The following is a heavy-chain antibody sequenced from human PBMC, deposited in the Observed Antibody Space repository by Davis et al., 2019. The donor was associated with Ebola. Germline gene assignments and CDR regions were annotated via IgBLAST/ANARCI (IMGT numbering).Heavy chain of an antibody. Sequence: GESLKISCAASGFTFSSYDMHWVRQATGKGLEWVSAIGTAGDTYYPGSVKGRFTISRENAKNSLYLQMNSLRAGDTAVYYCARGTIFGHFDYWGQGTLVTVSS. D-gene: IGHD3-3*01. V-gene: IGHV3-13*01. CDR3: ARGTIFGHFDY. CDR1: GFTFSSYD. CDR2: IGTAGDT. J-gene: IGHJ4*02.